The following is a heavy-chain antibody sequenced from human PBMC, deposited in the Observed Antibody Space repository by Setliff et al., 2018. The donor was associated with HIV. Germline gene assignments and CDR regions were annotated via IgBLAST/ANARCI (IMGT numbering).Heavy chain of an antibody. CDR1: GGSASNSRYY. D-gene: IGHD3-22*01. CDR3: ASRVYYYDSNNFLREEGFDP. V-gene: IGHV4-39*01. Sequence: LSLTCTVSGGSASNSRYYWAWIRQPPGKGLEYIGSIHYNEKTYYNPPLKSRVTISIDTSKNQFSLNLTSVTAADTAVYYCASRVYYYDSNNFLREEGFDPWGQGTLVTVSS. CDR2: IHYNEKT. J-gene: IGHJ5*02.